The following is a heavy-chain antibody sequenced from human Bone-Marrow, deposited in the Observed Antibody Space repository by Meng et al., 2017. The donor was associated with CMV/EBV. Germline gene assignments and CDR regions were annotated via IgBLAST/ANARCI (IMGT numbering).Heavy chain of an antibody. CDR3: ARDADSFGVVIRGAFEI. J-gene: IGHJ3*02. CDR1: GFIFSSYA. Sequence: GESLKISCAASGFIFSSYAMHWVRQAPGKGLEWVAVISYDGSIKYYADSVEGRFTISRDNSKNTLYLQMNSLRVEHTAVYYCARDADSFGVVIRGAFEIWGQGTMVTVSS. CDR2: ISYDGSIK. D-gene: IGHD3-3*01. V-gene: IGHV3-30-3*01.